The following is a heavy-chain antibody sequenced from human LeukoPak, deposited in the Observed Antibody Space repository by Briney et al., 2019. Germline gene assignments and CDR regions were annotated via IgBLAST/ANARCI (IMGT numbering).Heavy chain of an antibody. V-gene: IGHV3-7*01. Sequence: GGSLRLSCAASGFTFSNYWMNWVRQAPGKGLEYVANIKQDGSEKYYVDSVKGRFTISRDNAKSSLYLQMDSLRAEDTALYYCARDQGIMSFDDWGKGTLVTVSS. CDR2: IKQDGSEK. CDR3: ARDQGIMSFDD. D-gene: IGHD2-21*01. J-gene: IGHJ4*02. CDR1: GFTFSNYW.